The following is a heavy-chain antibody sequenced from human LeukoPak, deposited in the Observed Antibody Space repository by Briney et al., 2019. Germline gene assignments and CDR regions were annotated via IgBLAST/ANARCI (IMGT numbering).Heavy chain of an antibody. CDR1: GFTFSPYW. V-gene: IGHV3-74*01. D-gene: IGHD1-26*01. CDR2: INNDGSST. J-gene: IGHJ5*02. Sequence: PGGSLRLSCAASGFTFSPYWMHWVRQAPGKGPVWVSRINNDGSSTWYAESVKGRFTISRDNARNTLSLQMHSLRAEDTALYYCARDQDGVGATINLWGQGTLVTVSS. CDR3: ARDQDGVGATINL.